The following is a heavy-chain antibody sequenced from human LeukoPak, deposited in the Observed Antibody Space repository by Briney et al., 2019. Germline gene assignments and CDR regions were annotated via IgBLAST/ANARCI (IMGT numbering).Heavy chain of an antibody. V-gene: IGHV3-48*03. CDR3: AGGPRNFDY. J-gene: IGHJ4*02. CDR1: GFTFSSYE. CDR2: ISSSGSTI. Sequence: GGSLRLSCAASGFTFSSYEMNWVRQAPGKGLEWVSYISSSGSTIYYADSVKGRFTISRDNAKNSPYLQMNSLRAEDTAVYYCAGGPRNFDYWGQGTLVTVSS.